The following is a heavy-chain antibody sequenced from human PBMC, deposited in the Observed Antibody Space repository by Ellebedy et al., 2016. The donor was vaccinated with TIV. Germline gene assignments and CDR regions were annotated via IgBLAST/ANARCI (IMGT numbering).Heavy chain of an antibody. J-gene: IGHJ3*02. CDR3: VRSTMATISVHAFDI. D-gene: IGHD5-24*01. V-gene: IGHV4-39*07. CDR1: GGSISISSYY. Sequence: SETLSLXCTVSGGSISISSYYWGWIRQPPGKGLEWIGSIYYSGSTNYNPSLKSRVTISVDTSKNQFSLKLSSVTAADTAVYYCVRSTMATISVHAFDIWGQGTMVTVSS. CDR2: IYYSGST.